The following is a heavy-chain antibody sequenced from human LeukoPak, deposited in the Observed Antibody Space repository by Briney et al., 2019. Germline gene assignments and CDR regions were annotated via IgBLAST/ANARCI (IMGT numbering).Heavy chain of an antibody. Sequence: PSQTLSLTCTVSGGSISSGSYYWSWIRQPAGKGLEWIGRIYTSGSTNYNPSLKSRVTISVDTSKNQFSLKLSSVTAADTAVYYCARARDNWGFGPEDYYYYGMDVWGQGTTVTVSS. CDR1: GGSISSGSYY. CDR3: ARARDNWGFGPEDYYYYGMDV. V-gene: IGHV4-61*02. CDR2: IYTSGST. J-gene: IGHJ6*02. D-gene: IGHD7-27*01.